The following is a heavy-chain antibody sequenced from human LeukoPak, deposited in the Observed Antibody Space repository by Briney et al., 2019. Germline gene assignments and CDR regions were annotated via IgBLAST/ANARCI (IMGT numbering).Heavy chain of an antibody. Sequence: SVKVSCKASGLTFRTSAMQWVRQTRGQGLEWIGWTVLGSGDTNYAESLKERVTITRDMSTSTAYMELSSLRSEDTAMYFCAAGFSNHGYIYWGQGTLVTVSS. CDR2: TVLGSGDT. CDR3: AAGFSNHGYIY. CDR1: GLTFRTSA. D-gene: IGHD6-13*01. V-gene: IGHV1-58*02. J-gene: IGHJ4*02.